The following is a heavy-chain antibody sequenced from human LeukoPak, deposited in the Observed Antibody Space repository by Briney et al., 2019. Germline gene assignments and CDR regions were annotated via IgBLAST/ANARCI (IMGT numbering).Heavy chain of an antibody. CDR1: GFTVSGNS. D-gene: IGHD3-16*01. V-gene: IGHV3-66*01. Sequence: GGSLRLSCAASGFTVSGNSMSWVRQAPGKGLEWVSLISSDGDTNYADSVKGRFTISRDNSHNTVYLQMNSLRAEDTALYYCAGDPDVSYFDYWGQGTLVTFSS. CDR3: AGDPDVSYFDY. J-gene: IGHJ4*02. CDR2: ISSDGDT.